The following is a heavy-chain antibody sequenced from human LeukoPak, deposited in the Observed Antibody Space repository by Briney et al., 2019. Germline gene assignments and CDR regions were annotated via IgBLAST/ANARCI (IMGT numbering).Heavy chain of an antibody. CDR3: ARYSGASTAGWFDP. Sequence: SETLSLTCTVSGGSISSSDYHWSRIRQHPGKGLEWIGYIYYSGLTDYNTSLKSRVSISVDTSKNQFSLQLTSVTAADTAVYHCARYSGASTAGWFDPWGQGTLVTVSS. CDR2: IYYSGLT. D-gene: IGHD1-26*01. V-gene: IGHV4-31*03. J-gene: IGHJ5*02. CDR1: GGSISSSDYH.